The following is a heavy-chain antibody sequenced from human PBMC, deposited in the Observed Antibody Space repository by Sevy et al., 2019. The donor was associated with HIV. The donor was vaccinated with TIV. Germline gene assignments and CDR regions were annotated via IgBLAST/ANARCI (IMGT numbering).Heavy chain of an antibody. CDR1: GFTFSNYW. Sequence: GGSLRLSCAASGFTFSNYWMHWVRQAPEKGLMWVSRISSDGSITNYAGSVKGRFTISRDNAKNTLYLQMNSLRVEDTAVYYCARVRGYSYGEFDYWGQGTLVTVSS. CDR3: ARVRGYSYGEFDY. CDR2: ISSDGSIT. D-gene: IGHD5-18*01. V-gene: IGHV3-74*01. J-gene: IGHJ4*02.